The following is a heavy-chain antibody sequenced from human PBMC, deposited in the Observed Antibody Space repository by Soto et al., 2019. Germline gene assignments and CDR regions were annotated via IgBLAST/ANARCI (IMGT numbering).Heavy chain of an antibody. CDR3: AAGFPPDF. J-gene: IGHJ4*02. D-gene: IGHD3-10*01. CDR2: IKGDGSEK. CDR1: RFTIGNYW. Sequence: EVLLVESGGGLVQPGGSLTLSCAASRFTIGNYWMNWVRQAPGKGLEWVANIKGDGSEKYYVGSVEGRFTISRDNTKNXLXLQMNSLRVEDTAVYYCAAGFPPDFWGQGTLVTVSS. V-gene: IGHV3-7*01.